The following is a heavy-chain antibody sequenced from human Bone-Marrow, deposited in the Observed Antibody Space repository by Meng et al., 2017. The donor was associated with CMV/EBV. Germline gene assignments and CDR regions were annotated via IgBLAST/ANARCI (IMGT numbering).Heavy chain of an antibody. CDR2: ISGSGGST. CDR3: ARVTDYVWGVTSWENAFDI. Sequence: GGSLRLSCAASGFTFSSYAMSWVRQAPGKGLEWVSAISGSGGSTYYAESVKGRFTISRDNAKNSLYLQMNSLRAEDTAVYYCARVTDYVWGVTSWENAFDIWGQATMVTVSS. V-gene: IGHV3-23*01. CDR1: GFTFSSYA. D-gene: IGHD3-16*01. J-gene: IGHJ3*02.